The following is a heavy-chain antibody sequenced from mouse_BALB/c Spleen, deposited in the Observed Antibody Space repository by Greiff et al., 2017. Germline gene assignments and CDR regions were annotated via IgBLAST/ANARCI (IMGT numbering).Heavy chain of an antibody. J-gene: IGHJ4*01. CDR2: IYPGDGST. CDR1: GYTFTSYD. V-gene: IGHV1S56*01. CDR3: ARDRGYYAMDY. Sequence: QVQLQQSGAELARPGASVKMSCKASGYTFTSYDINWVKKRPGQGLEWIGWIYPGDGSTKYNEKFKGKATLTADKSSSTAYMQLSSLTSENSAVYFCARDRGYYAMDYWGQGTSVTVSS.